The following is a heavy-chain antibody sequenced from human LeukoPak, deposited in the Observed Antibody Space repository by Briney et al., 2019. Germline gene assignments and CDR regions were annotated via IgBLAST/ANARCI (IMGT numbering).Heavy chain of an antibody. J-gene: IGHJ5*02. V-gene: IGHV1-2*06. CDR3: AKVPPSITAAGNWLGP. D-gene: IGHD6-13*01. Sequence: ASVKVSCKASGYTFTGYYIHWVRQAPGQGLEWMGRINPNTGGTDYAQKFQGRVTMTRDTSITTAYMELSRLTSDDTAIYYCAKVPPSITAAGNWLGPWGQGALVTASS. CDR2: INPNTGGT. CDR1: GYTFTGYY.